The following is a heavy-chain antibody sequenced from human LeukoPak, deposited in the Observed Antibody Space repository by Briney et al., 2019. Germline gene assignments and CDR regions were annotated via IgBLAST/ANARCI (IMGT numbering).Heavy chain of an antibody. Sequence: PGGSPRLSCAASGFTFSSYGMHWVRQPPGKGLEWVTVKSYDGSNVYYADSVKGRFTISRDNSMRTVYLQMNSLRPEDTAVYYCAKGSTRGFYYFDNWGQGTLVTVSS. V-gene: IGHV3-30*18. CDR2: KSYDGSNV. CDR3: AKGSTRGFYYFDN. CDR1: GFTFSSYG. D-gene: IGHD5-24*01. J-gene: IGHJ4*02.